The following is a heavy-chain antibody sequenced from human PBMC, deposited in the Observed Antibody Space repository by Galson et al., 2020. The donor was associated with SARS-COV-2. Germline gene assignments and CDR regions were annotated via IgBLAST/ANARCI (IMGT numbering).Heavy chain of an antibody. J-gene: IGHJ3*01. CDR1: GLTFSDSP. Sequence: GESPKTYCAASGLTFSDSPMHWLHPASGRGLAWVGRIRSKANNYATAYAASVKGRFTISRDDSANTAYLQMNSLKTEDTAVYYCTRVPPFSSSLWDALDFWGEGTMVTVSS. CDR3: TRVPPFSSSLWDALDF. V-gene: IGHV3-73*01. CDR2: IRSKANNYAT. D-gene: IGHD6-6*01.